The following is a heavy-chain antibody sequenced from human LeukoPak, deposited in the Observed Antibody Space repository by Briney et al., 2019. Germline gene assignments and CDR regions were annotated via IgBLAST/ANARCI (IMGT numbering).Heavy chain of an antibody. Sequence: SETLSLTCTVSGGSISSYYWSWIRQPPGKGLEWIGYIYYSGSTNYNPSLKSRVTISVDRSKNQFSLKLSSVTAADTAVYYCARAQDAFDIWGQGTMVTVSS. V-gene: IGHV4-59*12. CDR2: IYYSGST. CDR3: ARAQDAFDI. CDR1: GGSISSYY. J-gene: IGHJ3*02.